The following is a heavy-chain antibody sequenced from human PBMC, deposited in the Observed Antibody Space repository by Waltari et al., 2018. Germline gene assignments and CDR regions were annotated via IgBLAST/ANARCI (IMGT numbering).Heavy chain of an antibody. CDR2: IYHSGST. V-gene: IGHV4-38-2*01. J-gene: IGHJ4*02. D-gene: IGHD3-22*01. CDR1: GYSISSGYY. Sequence: QVQLQESGPGLVKPSETLSLTCAVSGYSISSGYYWGWIRQPPGKGLEWIGSIYHSGSTYYNPSLKSRVTISVDTSKNQFSLKLSSVTAADTAVYYCASYDSSGYYGDYWGQGTLVTVSS. CDR3: ASYDSSGYYGDY.